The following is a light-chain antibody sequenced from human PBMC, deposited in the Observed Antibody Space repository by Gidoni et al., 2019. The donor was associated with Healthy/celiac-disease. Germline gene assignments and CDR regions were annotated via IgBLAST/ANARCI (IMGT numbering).Light chain of an antibody. Sequence: QSVLTPPPSVSAAPGQKVTISCSGSSSNIGNNYVSWYQQLPGTAPKLLIYDNNKRPSGIPDRFSGSKSGTSATLGITGLQTGDEADYYCGTWDSSLGAVVFGGGTKLTVL. CDR3: GTWDSSLGAVV. CDR2: DNN. V-gene: IGLV1-51*01. J-gene: IGLJ2*01. CDR1: SSNIGNNY.